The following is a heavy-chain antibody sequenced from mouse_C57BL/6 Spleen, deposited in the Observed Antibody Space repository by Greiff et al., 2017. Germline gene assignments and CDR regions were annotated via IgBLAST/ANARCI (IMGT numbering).Heavy chain of an antibody. CDR2: ISSGGDYI. V-gene: IGHV5-9-1*02. Sequence: EVHLVESGEGLVKPGGSLKLSCAASGFTFSSYAMSWVRQTPEKRLEWVAYISSGGDYIYYADTVKGRFTISRDNARNTLYLQMSSLKSEDTAMYYCTRDGRLPPMDYWGQGTSVTVSS. J-gene: IGHJ4*01. D-gene: IGHD2-2*01. CDR3: TRDGRLPPMDY. CDR1: GFTFSSYA.